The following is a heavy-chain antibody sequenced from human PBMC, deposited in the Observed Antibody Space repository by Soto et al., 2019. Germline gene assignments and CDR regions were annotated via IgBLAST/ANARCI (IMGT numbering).Heavy chain of an antibody. J-gene: IGHJ5*01. Sequence: TLSLTCSVSGDSISNLDYFWAWIRQPPGQALEYIGYIYKSATTYYNPSFESRVAISVDTSKSQFSLNVTSVTAADTAVYFCARGRYCLTGRCFPNWFDSWGQGALVTVSS. V-gene: IGHV4-30-4*01. CDR2: IYKSATT. CDR1: GDSISNLDYF. CDR3: ARGRYCLTGRCFPNWFDS. D-gene: IGHD7-27*01.